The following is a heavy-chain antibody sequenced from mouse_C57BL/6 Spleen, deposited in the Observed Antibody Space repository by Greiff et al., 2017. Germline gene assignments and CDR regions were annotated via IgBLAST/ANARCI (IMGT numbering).Heavy chain of an antibody. V-gene: IGHV1-82*01. CDR3: AKESTYGNYDYAMDY. CDR1: GYAFSSSW. CDR2: IYPGDGDT. J-gene: IGHJ4*01. Sequence: QVQLQQSGPELVKPGASVKISCKASGYAFSSSWMNWVKQRPGKGLEWIGRIYPGDGDTNYNGKFKGKATLTADKSSSTAYMQLSSLTSEDSAVYFCAKESTYGNYDYAMDYWGQGTSVTVSS. D-gene: IGHD2-1*01.